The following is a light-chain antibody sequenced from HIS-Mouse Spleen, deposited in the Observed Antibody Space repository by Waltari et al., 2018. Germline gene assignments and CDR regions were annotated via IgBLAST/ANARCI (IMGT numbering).Light chain of an antibody. CDR2: DVS. Sequence: LTQPPSVSGSPGQSVTIPCTGTSRDVGCYNYVPWYQQHPGKPPKLMIYDVSKRPSGVPDRFSGSKSGNTASLTISGLQAEDEADYYCCSYAGSYTLVFGGGTKLTVL. CDR3: CSYAGSYTLV. J-gene: IGLJ2*01. V-gene: IGLV2-11*01. CDR1: SRDVGCYNY.